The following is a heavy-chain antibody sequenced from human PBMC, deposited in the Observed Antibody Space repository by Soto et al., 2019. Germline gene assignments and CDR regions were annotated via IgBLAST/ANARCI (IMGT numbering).Heavy chain of an antibody. CDR3: AREVSGLPENYFDY. Sequence: EASVKVSCKASGGTFSSYTISWVRQAPGQGLEWMGRIIPILGIANYAQKFQGRVTITADKSTSTAYMELSSLRSEDTAVYYCAREVSGLPENYFDYWGQGTLVTVSS. V-gene: IGHV1-69*04. J-gene: IGHJ4*02. D-gene: IGHD4-17*01. CDR2: IIPILGIA. CDR1: GGTFSSYT.